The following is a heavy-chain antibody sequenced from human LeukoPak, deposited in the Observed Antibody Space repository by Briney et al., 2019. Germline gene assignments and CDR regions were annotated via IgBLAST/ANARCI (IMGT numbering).Heavy chain of an antibody. CDR1: GFTFSSYS. Sequence: PGGSLRLSCAASGFTFSSYSMNWVRQAPGKGLEWVSSISSSSSYIYYADSVKGRFTISRDNAKNSLYLQMSSLRVEDTAVYYCVTYGTGLYKGLEFWGQGTQVTVSS. D-gene: IGHD2-8*02. J-gene: IGHJ4*02. CDR3: VTYGTGLYKGLEF. CDR2: ISSSSSYI. V-gene: IGHV3-21*04.